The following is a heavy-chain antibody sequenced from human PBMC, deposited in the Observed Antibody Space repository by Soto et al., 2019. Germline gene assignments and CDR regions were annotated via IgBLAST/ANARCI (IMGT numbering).Heavy chain of an antibody. CDR3: ARDRNPAGSDY. Sequence: QVQLVESGGGLVKPGGSLRLSCAASGFTFSDFYMSWIRQAPGKGLEWISYISSGSTNIFYADSVKGRFTVSRDNAKNSVYQHMDSLRAEDTAVYYCARDRNPAGSDYWGQGTLVTVSS. CDR2: ISSGSTNI. V-gene: IGHV3-11*01. D-gene: IGHD1-1*01. CDR1: GFTFSDFY. J-gene: IGHJ4*02.